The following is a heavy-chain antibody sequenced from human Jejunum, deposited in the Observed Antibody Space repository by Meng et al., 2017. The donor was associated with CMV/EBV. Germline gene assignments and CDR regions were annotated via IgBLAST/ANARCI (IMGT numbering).Heavy chain of an antibody. CDR2: TYYRSNWYS. CDR3: VRLIGNSWFDS. CDR1: GDSVSSYHAT. D-gene: IGHD3-16*02. J-gene: IGHJ5*01. Sequence: ISGDSVSSYHATWNWIRQSPSRGREWLGRTYYRSNWYSDYASSVRSRMTIYQDTSKNQFSLQLSSVTPEDTAVYYCVRLIGNSWFDSWGQGTLVTVSS. V-gene: IGHV6-1*01.